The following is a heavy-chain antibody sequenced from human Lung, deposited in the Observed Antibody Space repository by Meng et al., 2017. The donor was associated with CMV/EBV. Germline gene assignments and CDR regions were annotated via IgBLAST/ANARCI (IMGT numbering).Heavy chain of an antibody. CDR2: VFHTGDT. CDR1: GDSMANFY. D-gene: IGHD2-21*02. CDR3: ARGRSCVDGVCYDDHNYFGP. V-gene: IGHV4-59*01. Sequence: SGDSMANFYWTWIRQPPGKGLEWVGSVFHTGDTKYNSSLKGRLTLSVDTSRKQVSLRLVSLNTADTATYYCARGRSCVDGVCYDDHNYFGPWXQGTXVTVSS. J-gene: IGHJ5*02.